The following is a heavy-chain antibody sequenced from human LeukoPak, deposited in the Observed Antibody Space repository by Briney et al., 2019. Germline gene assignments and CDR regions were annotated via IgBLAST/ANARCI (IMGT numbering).Heavy chain of an antibody. D-gene: IGHD4-17*01. Sequence: SETLSLTCTVSGASISSYYWSWIRQPPGKGLEWIGYIYYSGSINYNPSLKSRVTISVDTSKNQFSLKLSSVTAADTAVYYCARVHYGDYLNWFDPWGQGTLVTVSS. V-gene: IGHV4-59*12. CDR2: IYYSGSI. CDR3: ARVHYGDYLNWFDP. CDR1: GASISSYY. J-gene: IGHJ5*02.